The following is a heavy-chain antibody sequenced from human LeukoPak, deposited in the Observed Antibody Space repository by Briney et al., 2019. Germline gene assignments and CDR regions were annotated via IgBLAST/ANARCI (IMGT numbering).Heavy chain of an antibody. D-gene: IGHD3-3*01. V-gene: IGHV1-69*13. CDR1: GGTFSSYA. Sequence: ASVKVSCKASGGTFSSYAISWVRQAPGQGLVWMGGIIPIFGTANYAQKFQGRVTITADESTSTAYMELSSLRSEDTAVYYCARQAFWSGYYPYWGQGTLVTVSS. CDR2: IIPIFGTA. CDR3: ARQAFWSGYYPY. J-gene: IGHJ4*02.